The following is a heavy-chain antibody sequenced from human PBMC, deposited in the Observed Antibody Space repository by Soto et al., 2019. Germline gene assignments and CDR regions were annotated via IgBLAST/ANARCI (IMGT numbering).Heavy chain of an antibody. D-gene: IGHD6-13*01. CDR3: AKDRHSTNDAFDI. CDR2: ISWNGGSI. CDR1: GFTFDDYA. V-gene: IGHV3-9*01. Sequence: EVQLVESGGGLVQPGKSLRLSCAASGFTFDDYAMHWVRQAPGKGLEWVSGISWNGGSIGYADSVKGRFTISRDNAKNSLYLQMNSLRDEDTALYYCAKDRHSTNDAFDIWGHGTMVIVSS. J-gene: IGHJ3*02.